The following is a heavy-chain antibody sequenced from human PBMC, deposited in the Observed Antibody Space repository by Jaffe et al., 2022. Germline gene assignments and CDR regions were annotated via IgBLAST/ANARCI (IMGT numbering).Heavy chain of an antibody. D-gene: IGHD3-3*01. CDR1: GFTFSSYW. CDR2: IKQDGSEK. Sequence: EVQLVESGGGLVQPGGSLRLSCAASGFTFSSYWMSWVRQAPGKGLEWVANIKQDGSEKYYVDSVKGRFTISRDNAKNSLYLQMNSLRAEDTAVYYCARDEYYDFWSGYPDYWGQGTLVTVSS. V-gene: IGHV3-7*01. CDR3: ARDEYYDFWSGYPDY. J-gene: IGHJ4*02.